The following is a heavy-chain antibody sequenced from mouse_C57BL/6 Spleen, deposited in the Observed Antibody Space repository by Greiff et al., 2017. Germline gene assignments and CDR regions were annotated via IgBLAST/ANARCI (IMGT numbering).Heavy chain of an antibody. CDR1: GFNIKDYY. V-gene: IGHV14-2*01. CDR3: ARWGITTVVAPFDY. D-gene: IGHD1-1*01. Sequence: EVQLQQSGAELVKPGASVKLSCTASGFNIKDYYMHWVKQRTEQGLAWIGRIDPEDGVTKSAPKFQGKATITADTSSNTAYLQLSSLTSEDTAVYDCARWGITTVVAPFDYWGQGTTLTVSS. CDR2: IDPEDGVT. J-gene: IGHJ2*01.